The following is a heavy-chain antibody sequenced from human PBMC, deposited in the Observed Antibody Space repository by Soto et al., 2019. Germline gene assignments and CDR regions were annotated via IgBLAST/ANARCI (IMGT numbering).Heavy chain of an antibody. CDR1: GYTFTSYG. J-gene: IGHJ4*02. D-gene: IGHD6-6*01. CDR2: ISAYNGNT. CDR3: ASGRIAAHSSFDY. Sequence: QVQLVQSGAEVKKPGASVKVSCKASGYTFTSYGISWVRQAPGQGLEWMGWISAYNGNTNYAQKRQGRVPMATDTATSTAYLALRSLRSDDTAVYYCASGRIAAHSSFDYWGQGTLVTVSS. V-gene: IGHV1-18*01.